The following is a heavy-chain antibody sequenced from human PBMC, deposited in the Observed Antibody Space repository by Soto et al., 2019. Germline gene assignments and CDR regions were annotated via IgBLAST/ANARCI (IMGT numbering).Heavy chain of an antibody. Sequence: GGSLRLSCAASGFTFGSYAMIWVRQAPGKGLEWVSGVGGSGEYTYYADSVKGRFTISRDNSKNTLYLQMNSLRAEDTAVYYCARDRVLAAACDYWGQGTLVTVSS. CDR2: VGGSGEYT. D-gene: IGHD6-13*01. CDR3: ARDRVLAAACDY. J-gene: IGHJ4*02. CDR1: GFTFGSYA. V-gene: IGHV3-23*01.